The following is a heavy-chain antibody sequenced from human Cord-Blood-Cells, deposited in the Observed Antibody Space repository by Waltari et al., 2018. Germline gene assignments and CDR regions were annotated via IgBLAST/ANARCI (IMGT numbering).Heavy chain of an antibody. CDR1: GFTVSSNY. J-gene: IGHJ3*02. CDR2: IYSGSST. V-gene: IGHV3-53*01. CDR3: ARGRSDAFDI. Sequence: EVQLVESGGGLIQPGGSLRLSCAASGFTVSSNYMSWVHQAPGKGLELVSVIYSGSSTYHADSVKGRCTISRDNSKNTRYLQMNSLIAEDTAVYYCARGRSDAFDIWGQGTMVTVSS.